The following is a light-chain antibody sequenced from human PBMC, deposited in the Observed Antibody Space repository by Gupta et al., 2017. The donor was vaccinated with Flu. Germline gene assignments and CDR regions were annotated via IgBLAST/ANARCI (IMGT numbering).Light chain of an antibody. J-gene: IGLJ2*01. CDR2: DDD. CDR1: NSASTT. Sequence: GGSNSASTTVHWYQQKPGQAPVLVVYDDDRLPSGIPERFSGSNSANTATLTISKVEAGDEADYYCQVWDSSSNDVVFGGGTKLTVL. V-gene: IGLV3-21*02. CDR3: QVWDSSSNDVV.